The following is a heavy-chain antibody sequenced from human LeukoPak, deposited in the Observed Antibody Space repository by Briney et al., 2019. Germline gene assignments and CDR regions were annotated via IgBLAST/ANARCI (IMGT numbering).Heavy chain of an antibody. Sequence: PGGSLRLSCAASGFTFSSYWMSWVRQAPGKGLEWVANIKQDGSEKYYVDSVKGRFTISRDNAKNSLYLQMNSLRAEDTAVYYCAREESSGWYEVDYWGQGTLVTVSS. V-gene: IGHV3-7*01. CDR2: IKQDGSEK. J-gene: IGHJ4*02. D-gene: IGHD6-19*01. CDR1: GFTFSSYW. CDR3: AREESSGWYEVDY.